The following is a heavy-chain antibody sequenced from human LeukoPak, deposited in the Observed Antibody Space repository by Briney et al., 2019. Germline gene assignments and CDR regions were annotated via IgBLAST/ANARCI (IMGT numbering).Heavy chain of an antibody. D-gene: IGHD3-16*01. J-gene: IGHJ6*02. V-gene: IGHV1-18*01. CDR3: ARHAMGYYYYGMDV. CDR2: ISPYNGNT. Sequence: EASVKVSCKASGYTFTSYCISWVRQAPGQGLEWMGWISPYNGNTNYAQKLQGRVTMTTDTSTSTAYMELRSLRSGDTAVYYCARHAMGYYYYGMDVWGQGTTVTVSS. CDR1: GYTFTSYC.